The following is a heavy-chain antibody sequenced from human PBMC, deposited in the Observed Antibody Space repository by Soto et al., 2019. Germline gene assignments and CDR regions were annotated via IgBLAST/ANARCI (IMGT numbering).Heavy chain of an antibody. CDR1: GFTFSSYS. J-gene: IGHJ6*03. CDR2: ISSRSSYI. V-gene: IGHV3-21*01. Sequence: EVQLGESGGGLVKPGGALRLSCAASGFTFSSYSMNWVLQAPGKGLAWVSSISSRSSYIYYADSVKGRFTIYRDKRKNSQYLQMNSLIAEDTAVYYGARDLYADRWFGESYYYYYYMDVWGKGTTVTVSS. CDR3: ARDLYADRWFGESYYYYYYMDV. D-gene: IGHD3-10*01.